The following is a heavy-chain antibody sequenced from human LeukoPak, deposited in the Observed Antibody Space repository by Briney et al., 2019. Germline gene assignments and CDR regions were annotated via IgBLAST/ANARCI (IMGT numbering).Heavy chain of an antibody. CDR3: VRVVGYDSSGHYKMYLQH. Sequence: GGSLTDTLAAFEFSVSSNYMHWVRQAPGKGLEWVSVIYSGGSTYYADPVKGRFTIPRDNSKNTLYLQMNRLRAEDTGVYYCVRVVGYDSSGHYKMYLQHWGQRTLFPVSP. V-gene: IGHV3-53*01. J-gene: IGHJ1*01. D-gene: IGHD3-22*01. CDR2: IYSGGST. CDR1: EFSVSSNY.